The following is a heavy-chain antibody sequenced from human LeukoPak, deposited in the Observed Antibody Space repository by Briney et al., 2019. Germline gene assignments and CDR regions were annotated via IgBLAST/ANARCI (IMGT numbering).Heavy chain of an antibody. Sequence: SETLSLTCTVSGGSISSYYWSWLRQHPVKGLEWIGYISFTGTTYYNLSLKSRVRISSDTSKNQFSLNLRSVSAADTAVYFCARWGEDVKDSFDVWGQGTLVTVSS. V-gene: IGHV4-59*06. CDR3: ARWGEDVKDSFDV. J-gene: IGHJ3*01. CDR2: ISFTGTT. D-gene: IGHD1-26*01. CDR1: GGSISSYY.